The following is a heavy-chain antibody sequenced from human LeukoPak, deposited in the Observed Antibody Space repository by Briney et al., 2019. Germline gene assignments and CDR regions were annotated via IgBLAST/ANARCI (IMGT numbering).Heavy chain of an antibody. CDR3: AKENSYYGSGSQLNYFDY. J-gene: IGHJ4*02. V-gene: IGHV3-30*18. Sequence: GGSLRLSCAASGFTFSSYGMHWVRQAPSKGLEWVAVISYDGSNKYYADSVKGRFTISRDNSKNTLYLQMNSLRAEDTAVYYCAKENSYYGSGSQLNYFDYWGQGTLVTVSS. CDR2: ISYDGSNK. D-gene: IGHD3-10*01. CDR1: GFTFSSYG.